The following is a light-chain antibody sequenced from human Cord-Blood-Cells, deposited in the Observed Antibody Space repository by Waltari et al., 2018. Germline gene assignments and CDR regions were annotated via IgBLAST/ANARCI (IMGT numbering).Light chain of an antibody. CDR2: DAS. J-gene: IGKJ4*01. CDR1: QSVSSY. CDR3: QHRSNWVT. V-gene: IGKV3-11*01. Sequence: EIVLTQSPATLSLSPGERTTLSCRASQSVSSYLAWYQQKPGQAPRLLIYDASNRATGIPARFSCSGSGTDVTLTISSLEPEDFAVYYCQHRSNWVTFGGGTKVEIK.